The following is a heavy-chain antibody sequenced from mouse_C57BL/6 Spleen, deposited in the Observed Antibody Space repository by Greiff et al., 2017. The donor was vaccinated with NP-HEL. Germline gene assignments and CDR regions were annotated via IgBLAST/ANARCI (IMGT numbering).Heavy chain of an antibody. V-gene: IGHV1-50*01. Sequence: QVQLQQPGAELVKPGASVKLSCKASGYTFTSYWMQWVKQRPGQGLEWIGEIDPSDSYTNYNQKFKGQATLTVDTSSSTAYMQLSSLTSEDSAVYYCARRDGSSYDFDVWGTGTTVTVSS. CDR1: GYTFTSYW. CDR3: ARRDGSSYDFDV. D-gene: IGHD1-1*01. CDR2: IDPSDSYT. J-gene: IGHJ1*03.